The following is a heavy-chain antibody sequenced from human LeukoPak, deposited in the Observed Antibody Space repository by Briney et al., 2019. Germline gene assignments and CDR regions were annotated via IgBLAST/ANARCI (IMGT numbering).Heavy chain of an antibody. CDR2: IKQDGSEK. D-gene: IGHD4-23*01. Sequence: GGSLRLSCAASGFTFSSYWMSWVRQAPGKGLEWVANIKQDGSEKYYVDSVKGRFTISRDNAKNSLYLQMSSLRAEDTAVYYCVGWGDGGFFYWGQGTLVTVSS. CDR3: VGWGDGGFFY. V-gene: IGHV3-7*01. CDR1: GFTFSSYW. J-gene: IGHJ4*02.